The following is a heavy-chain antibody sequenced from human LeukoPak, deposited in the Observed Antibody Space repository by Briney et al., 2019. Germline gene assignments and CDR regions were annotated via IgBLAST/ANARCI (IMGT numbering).Heavy chain of an antibody. CDR1: GYTFTSYD. CDR3: ARAPGEGILDY. Sequence: ASVKVSCKASGYTFTSYDINWVRQATGQGLEWMGWINPNSGGTNYAQKFQGRVTMTRDTSISTAYMELSRLRSDDTAVYYCARAPGEGILDYWGQGTLVTVSS. D-gene: IGHD5-18*01. CDR2: INPNSGGT. V-gene: IGHV1-2*02. J-gene: IGHJ4*02.